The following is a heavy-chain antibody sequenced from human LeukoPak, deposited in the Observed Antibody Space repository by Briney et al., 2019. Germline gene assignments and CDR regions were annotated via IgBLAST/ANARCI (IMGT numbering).Heavy chain of an antibody. D-gene: IGHD4-17*01. Sequence: PSETLSLTCTVSGGSISTYYWSWIRQPPGKGLEWIGYISYSGNTKYNPSLKSRVTISVDTSKNQFSLKLSSVIAADTAVYYCAKDQETTVTTIFDYWGQGTLVTVSS. CDR3: AKDQETTVTTIFDY. V-gene: IGHV4-59*01. CDR2: ISYSGNT. J-gene: IGHJ4*02. CDR1: GGSISTYY.